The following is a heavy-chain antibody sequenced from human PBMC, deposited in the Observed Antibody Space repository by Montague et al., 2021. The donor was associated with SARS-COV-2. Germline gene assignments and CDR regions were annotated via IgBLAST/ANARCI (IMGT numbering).Heavy chain of an antibody. V-gene: IGHV4-31*03. CDR2: ISDSGST. Sequence: TLSLTCTVSGGSISSGDYYWTWIRQHPGKGLEWIGYISDSGSTYYNPSLKSRISMSADPSKNQFSLKVNSVTAADTAVYYCARDQADERGDFDYWGPGTLVTVSS. D-gene: IGHD3-16*01. J-gene: IGHJ4*02. CDR3: ARDQADERGDFDY. CDR1: GGSISSGDYY.